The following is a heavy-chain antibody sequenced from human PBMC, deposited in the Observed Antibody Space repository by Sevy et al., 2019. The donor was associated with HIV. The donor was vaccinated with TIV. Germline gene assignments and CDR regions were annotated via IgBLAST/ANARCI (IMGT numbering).Heavy chain of an antibody. CDR2: ISYDGSNK. Sequence: GGSLRLSCAASGFTFSSYAMHWVRQAPGKGLEWVAVISYDGSNKYYADSVKGRFTISRDNSKNTLYLQMNSLRAEDTAVYYCAIDFSSIFLEWLSAFDYWGQGTLVTVSS. CDR3: AIDFSSIFLEWLSAFDY. J-gene: IGHJ4*02. V-gene: IGHV3-30-3*01. CDR1: GFTFSSYA. D-gene: IGHD3-3*01.